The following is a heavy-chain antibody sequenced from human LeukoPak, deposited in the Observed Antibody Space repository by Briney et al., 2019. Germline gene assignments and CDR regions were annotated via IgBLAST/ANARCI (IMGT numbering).Heavy chain of an antibody. CDR1: GGSISSSSYY. CDR2: IYYSGST. Sequence: SETLSLTCTVSGGSISSSSYYWGWIRQPPGKGLEWIGSIYYSGSTYYNPSLKSRVTISVDTSKNQFSLKLSSVTAADTAVYYCARDTGVTMVRGDRGAGIDYWGQGTLVTVSS. D-gene: IGHD3-10*01. CDR3: ARDTGVTMVRGDRGAGIDY. V-gene: IGHV4-39*07. J-gene: IGHJ4*02.